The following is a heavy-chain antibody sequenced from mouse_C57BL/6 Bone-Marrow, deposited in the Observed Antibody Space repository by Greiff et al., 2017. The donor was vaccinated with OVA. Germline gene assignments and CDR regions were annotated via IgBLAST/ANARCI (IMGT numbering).Heavy chain of an antibody. CDR1: GFSLTSYG. J-gene: IGHJ3*01. CDR2: IWGVGST. V-gene: IGHV2-6*01. Sequence: VQLMQSGPGLVAPSQSLSITCTVSGFSLTSYGVDWVRQPPGKGLEWLGLIWGVGSTNYNSALKSRLSISKDISKNQVFLKMNGLQTDDTAMYYCASGGAYWGQGTLVTVAA. CDR3: ASGGAY.